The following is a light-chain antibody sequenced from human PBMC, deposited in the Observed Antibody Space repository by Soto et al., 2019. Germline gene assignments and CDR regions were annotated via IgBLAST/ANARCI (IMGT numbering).Light chain of an antibody. Sequence: EIVLTQSPGSLSLSPGERATLSCRASQSVSFYLAWYQQKPGQAPRLLIYGASSRATGIPDRFRASGSGTDFTLTISRLEPEDFAVYYCQQYGSSLRTFGQGTKVDIK. V-gene: IGKV3-20*01. J-gene: IGKJ1*01. CDR1: QSVSFY. CDR3: QQYGSSLRT. CDR2: GAS.